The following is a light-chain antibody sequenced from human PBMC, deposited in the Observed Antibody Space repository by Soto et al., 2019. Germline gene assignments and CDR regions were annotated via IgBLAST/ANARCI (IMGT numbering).Light chain of an antibody. Sequence: AIQLTQSPSSLSASVGDRVTITCRASQDITSALAWYQQKPGKAPNLLIYAASSLKSGVPSRFSDSGSGTVFTLTISSLQPEDFATYYCQQFNSYVITFGQGTRLETK. CDR2: AAS. CDR3: QQFNSYVIT. CDR1: QDITSA. V-gene: IGKV1-13*02. J-gene: IGKJ5*01.